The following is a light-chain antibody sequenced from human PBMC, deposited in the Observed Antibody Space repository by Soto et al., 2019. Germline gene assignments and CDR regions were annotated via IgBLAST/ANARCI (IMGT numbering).Light chain of an antibody. CDR1: SSDVGSYKF. CDR2: EGS. Sequence: QSVLTQPASVSGSPGQSITISCTGTSSDVGSYKFVSWYQNHPGKAPKLMIYEGSKRPSGVSYRFSGSKSGNTASLTISGLQAEDEADYYCCSYAGSSTLVFGGGTKLTVL. CDR3: CSYAGSSTLV. V-gene: IGLV2-23*01. J-gene: IGLJ2*01.